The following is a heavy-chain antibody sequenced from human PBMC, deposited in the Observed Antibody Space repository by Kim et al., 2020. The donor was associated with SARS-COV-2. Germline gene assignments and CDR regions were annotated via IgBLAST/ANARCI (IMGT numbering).Heavy chain of an antibody. D-gene: IGHD2-15*01. V-gene: IGHV1-69*04. CDR1: GGTFSSYA. CDR2: IIPILGIA. CDR3: ARDTLYCSGGSCYSYYYYYYGMDV. J-gene: IGHJ6*02. Sequence: SVKVSCKASGGTFSSYAISWVRQAPGQGLEWMGRIIPILGIANYAQKFQGRVTITADKSTSTAYMELSSLRSEDTAVYYCARDTLYCSGGSCYSYYYYYYGMDVWGQGTTVTVSS.